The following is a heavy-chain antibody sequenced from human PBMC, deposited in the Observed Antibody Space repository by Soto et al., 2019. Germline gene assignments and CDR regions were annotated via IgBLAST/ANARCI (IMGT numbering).Heavy chain of an antibody. J-gene: IGHJ4*01. CDR1: GYTFTSYA. CDR3: ARGHWTQTLADYYLDF. CDR2: INTNNGRT. D-gene: IGHD1-1*01. V-gene: IGHV1-3*04. Sequence: ASVKLSCKASGYTFTSYAMHWVRQAPGQRLQWLGWINTNNGRTKYSQTFQGRVTISRDTSASTTYMELNSLKSEDTAVYYCARGHWTQTLADYYLDFWAHGTLVTVSS.